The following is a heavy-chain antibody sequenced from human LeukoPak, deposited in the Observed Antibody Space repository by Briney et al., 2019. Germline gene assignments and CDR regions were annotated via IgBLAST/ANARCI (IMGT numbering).Heavy chain of an antibody. CDR3: AKGSSNWRDYYYFDY. J-gene: IGHJ4*02. CDR2: ISDSDGST. Sequence: GGSLRLSCAASGFTFSSYAVSWVRQAPGKGLAWVSAISDSDGSTQYADSVKGRFIISRDNSKNTLYLQMNSLRVEDTAVYYCAKGSSNWRDYYYFDYWGQGTLVTVSS. V-gene: IGHV3-23*01. D-gene: IGHD6-13*01. CDR1: GFTFSSYA.